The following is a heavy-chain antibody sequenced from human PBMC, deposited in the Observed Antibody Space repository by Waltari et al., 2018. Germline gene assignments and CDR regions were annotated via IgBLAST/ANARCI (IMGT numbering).Heavy chain of an antibody. CDR3: ARNSKDWRSDGGLDY. D-gene: IGHD3-16*01. V-gene: IGHV3-74*01. Sequence: EVQLVESGGGLVQPGGSLRLSCAASGFTFRGHWRHWVRQAPGKGLVGVSRSNREGSSTSYADFVKGRFTISRDNAKNTLYLQMNSLRAEDTAVYYCARNSKDWRSDGGLDYWGQGTLVTVSS. J-gene: IGHJ4*02. CDR1: GFTFRGHW. CDR2: SNREGSST.